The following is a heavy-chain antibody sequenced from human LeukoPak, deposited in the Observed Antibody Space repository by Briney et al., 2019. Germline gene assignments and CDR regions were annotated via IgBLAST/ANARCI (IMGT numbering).Heavy chain of an antibody. CDR1: GGSISSYY. CDR2: IYSSGTT. D-gene: IGHD6-19*01. CDR3: ARDGRSGWNFDY. V-gene: IGHV4-59*01. Sequence: SETLSLTCTVSGGSISSYYWNWLRQPPGKGLEWIGYIYSSGTTDYNPSLKSRVTMSIDTSKSQFSLRLSSVTAADTAVYYCARDGRSGWNFDYWGQGTLVTVSS. J-gene: IGHJ4*02.